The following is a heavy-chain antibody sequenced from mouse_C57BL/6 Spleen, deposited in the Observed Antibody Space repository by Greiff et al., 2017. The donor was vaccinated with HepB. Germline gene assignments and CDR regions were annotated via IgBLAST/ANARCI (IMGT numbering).Heavy chain of an antibody. CDR1: GYSITSGYY. CDR3: ARGGGNYGHAMDY. J-gene: IGHJ4*01. D-gene: IGHD1-1*02. V-gene: IGHV3-6*01. CDR2: ISYDGSN. Sequence: EVQLQQSGPGLVKPSQSLSLTCSVTGYSITSGYYWNWIRQFPGNKLEWMGYISYDGSNNYNPSLKNRISITRDTSKNQFFLKLNSVTTEDTATYYWARGGGNYGHAMDYWGQGTSVTVSS.